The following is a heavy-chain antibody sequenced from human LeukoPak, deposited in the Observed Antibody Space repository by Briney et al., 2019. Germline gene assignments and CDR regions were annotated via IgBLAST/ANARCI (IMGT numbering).Heavy chain of an antibody. V-gene: IGHV3-23*01. Sequence: PGGSLRLSCGASGFTFSSYWMHWVRQAPGKGLEWVSAISGSGGSTYYADSVKGRFTISRDNSKNTLYLQMNSLRAEDTAVYYCAKDPLWELPPGPWGQGTLVTVSS. CDR2: ISGSGGST. CDR1: GFTFSSYW. CDR3: AKDPLWELPPGP. D-gene: IGHD1-26*01. J-gene: IGHJ5*02.